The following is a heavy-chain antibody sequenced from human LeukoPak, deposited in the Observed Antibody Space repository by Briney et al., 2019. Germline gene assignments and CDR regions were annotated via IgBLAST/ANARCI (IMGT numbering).Heavy chain of an antibody. J-gene: IGHJ3*02. CDR3: AKKGHDYVWGSYRFRYDAFDI. V-gene: IGHV3-23*01. D-gene: IGHD3-16*02. CDR1: GFTFSSYA. Sequence: PGGSLRLSCAASGFTFSSYAMSWVRQAPGKGLEWVSAISGSGGSTYYADSVKGRFTISRDNSKNTLYLQMNSPRAEDTAVYYCAKKGHDYVWGSYRFRYDAFDIWGQGTMVTVSS. CDR2: ISGSGGST.